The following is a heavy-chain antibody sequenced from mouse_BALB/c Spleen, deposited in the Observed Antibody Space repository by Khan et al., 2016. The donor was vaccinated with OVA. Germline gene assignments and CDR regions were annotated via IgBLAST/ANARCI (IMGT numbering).Heavy chain of an antibody. V-gene: IGHV14-3*02. CDR3: ATLYGYPVAD. CDR2: IDPANGDI. CDR1: GFNIKDTY. J-gene: IGHJ3*01. Sequence: EVKLEESGAELVKPGASVKLSCTASGFNIKDTYMHWVKQRPEQGPEWIGRIDPANGDINYDPKFQEKATITADTYADPASLQVNSLTSEDTAVYYCATLYGYPVADWGQGTLVAVSA. D-gene: IGHD2-2*01.